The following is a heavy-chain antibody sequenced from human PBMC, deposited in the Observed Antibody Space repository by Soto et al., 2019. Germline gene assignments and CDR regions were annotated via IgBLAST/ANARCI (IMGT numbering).Heavy chain of an antibody. CDR2: IMPIIGTA. CDR1: GGTFSSYA. V-gene: IGHV1-69*01. CDR3: ARGGYSSSYRLDY. J-gene: IGHJ4*02. Sequence: QVQLVQSGAEVKKPGSSVKVSCKASGGTFSSYAINWVRQLPGPGLEWMGGIMPIIGTANYAQMFQSRVTITADESTSTAYMELSSLRSEDTAVYYCARGGYSSSYRLDYWGQGTLVTVSS. D-gene: IGHD6-6*01.